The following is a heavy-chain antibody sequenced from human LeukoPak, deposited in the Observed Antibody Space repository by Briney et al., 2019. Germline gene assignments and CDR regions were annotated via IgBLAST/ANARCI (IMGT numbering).Heavy chain of an antibody. D-gene: IGHD3-22*01. CDR3: ARLSAYYDSSGYYYGKNYYFDY. CDR1: GGSISSSSYY. CDR2: IYYSGST. J-gene: IGHJ4*02. V-gene: IGHV4-39*01. Sequence: KASETLSLTCTVSGGSISSSSYYWGWIRQPPGKGLEWIGSIYYSGSTYYNPSLKSRVTISVDTSKNQFSLKLSSVTAADTAVYYCARLSAYYDSSGYYYGKNYYFDYWGQGTLVTVSS.